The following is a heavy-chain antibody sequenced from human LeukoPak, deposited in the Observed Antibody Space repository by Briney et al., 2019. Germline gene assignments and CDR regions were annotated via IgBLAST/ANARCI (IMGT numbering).Heavy chain of an antibody. D-gene: IGHD2/OR15-2a*01. CDR3: ARDLSNVKWFDP. CDR1: GGTFSSYA. V-gene: IGHV1-69*04. CDR2: IIPILGIA. Sequence: SVKVSCKASGGTFSSYAISWVRRAPGQGLEWMGRIIPILGIANYAQKFQGRVTITADKSTSTAYMELSSLRSEDTAVYYCARDLSNVKWFDPWGQGTLVTVSS. J-gene: IGHJ5*02.